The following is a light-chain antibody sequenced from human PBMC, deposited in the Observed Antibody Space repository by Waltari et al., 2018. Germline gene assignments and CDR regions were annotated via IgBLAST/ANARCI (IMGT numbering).Light chain of an antibody. CDR1: NIGSKS. Sequence: SYVLTPPPSVSVAPGQTARITCGGNNIGSKSVHWHQQKPGQAPGLVVYDDSDRPSGIPERFSGSNSGNTATLTISRVEAGDEADYYCQVWDSSSDHRGVFGGGTKLTVL. CDR2: DDS. J-gene: IGLJ2*01. CDR3: QVWDSSSDHRGV. V-gene: IGLV3-21*02.